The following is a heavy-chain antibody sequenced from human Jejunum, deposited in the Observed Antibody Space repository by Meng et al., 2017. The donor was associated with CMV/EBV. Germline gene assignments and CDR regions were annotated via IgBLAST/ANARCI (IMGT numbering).Heavy chain of an antibody. CDR3: ARADKVRFDY. CDR2: IYHSGST. J-gene: IGHJ4*02. V-gene: IGHV4-4*02. Sequence: QVQLPGSGPGRVTPSGTLSLTGAASGGSMSSTNWWSWVRQLPGKGLEWIGEIYHSGSTNYNPSLKSRVSISVDKSKNQFSLKLSSVTAADTAVYYCARADKVRFDYWGQGTLVTVSS. CDR1: GGSMSSTNW.